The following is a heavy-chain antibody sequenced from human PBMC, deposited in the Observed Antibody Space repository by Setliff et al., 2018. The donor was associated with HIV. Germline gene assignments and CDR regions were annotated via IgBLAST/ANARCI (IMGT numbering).Heavy chain of an antibody. CDR1: GGSITRTPYY. V-gene: IGHV4-39*01. CDR3: AAPRGMTTIFDF. CDR2: IHHSGTA. J-gene: IGHJ5*01. D-gene: IGHD4-4*01. Sequence: SETLSLTCTVSGGSITRTPYYWGWIRQPPGKGLEWIGSIHHSGTAYDNPSLKSRVTISVDTSKNQFSLELSSVTAADAAVYYCAAPRGMTTIFDFWGQGTLVTVSS.